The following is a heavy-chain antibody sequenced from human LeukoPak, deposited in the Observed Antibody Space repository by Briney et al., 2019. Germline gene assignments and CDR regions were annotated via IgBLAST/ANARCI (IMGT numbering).Heavy chain of an antibody. CDR2: INPNSGGT. J-gene: IGHJ5*02. CDR3: ARGYCSGGSCYSVENWFDP. V-gene: IGHV1-2*06. CDR1: GYTFTGYY. D-gene: IGHD2-15*01. Sequence: ASVKVSCRAAGYTFTGYYMFWVRQAPGQGLEWMGRINPNSGGTNYAQKFQGRVTMTRDTSISTAYMELSRLRSDDTAVYYCARGYCSGGSCYSVENWFDPWGQGTLVTVSS.